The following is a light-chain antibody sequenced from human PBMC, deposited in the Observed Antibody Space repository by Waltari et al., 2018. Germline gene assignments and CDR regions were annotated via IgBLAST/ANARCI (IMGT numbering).Light chain of an antibody. V-gene: IGLV3-1*01. CDR3: QAWDSNTAV. CDR1: KLRDKY. Sequence: SYELTQPPSVSVSPGQTANIACSGDKLRDKYASWYQQKPGHSPVLVIYQDDKRPSGIPVRFSGSNSGSTATLFISGTQAVDEADYYCQAWDSNTAVFGTGTKVTVL. J-gene: IGLJ1*01. CDR2: QDD.